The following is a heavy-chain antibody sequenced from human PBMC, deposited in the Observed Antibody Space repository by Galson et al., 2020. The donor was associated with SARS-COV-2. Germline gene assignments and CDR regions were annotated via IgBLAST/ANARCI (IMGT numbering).Heavy chain of an antibody. CDR3: ARQQQVNALDI. D-gene: IGHD6-13*01. CDR2: IYYSGAS. Sequence: SETLSLTCTFSGRSITTYYWSWIRQPPGKGLEWSGYIYYSGASGYNPSLKSRDTISVDTSKNQFSLKLSPVTAADTAVYYCARQQQVNALDIWGQGTMVTVSS. J-gene: IGHJ3*02. CDR1: GRSITTYY. V-gene: IGHV4-59*01.